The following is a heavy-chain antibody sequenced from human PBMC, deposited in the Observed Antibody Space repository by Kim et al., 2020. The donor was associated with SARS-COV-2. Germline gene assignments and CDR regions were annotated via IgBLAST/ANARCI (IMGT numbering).Heavy chain of an antibody. D-gene: IGHD3-10*01. Sequence: GGSLRLSCAASGFTFSSYGMHWVRQAPGKGLEWAAVISYDGSNKNYADSVKGRFTISRDNSKNTLYLQMNSLRAEDTAVYYCAKESGSGSSYAWAYYYYGMDVWGQGTTGTVSS. CDR2: ISYDGSNK. CDR3: AKESGSGSSYAWAYYYYGMDV. CDR1: GFTFSSYG. J-gene: IGHJ6*02. V-gene: IGHV3-30*18.